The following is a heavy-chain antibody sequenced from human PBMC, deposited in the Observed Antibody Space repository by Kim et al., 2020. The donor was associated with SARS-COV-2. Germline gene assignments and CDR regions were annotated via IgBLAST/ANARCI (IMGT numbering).Heavy chain of an antibody. J-gene: IGHJ4*01. D-gene: IGHD6-13*01. CDR2: IYYSGST. Sequence: SETLSLTCTVSGGSISSSSYYWGWIRQPPGKGLEWIGSIYYSGSTYYNPSLKSRVTISVDTSKNQFSLKLSSVTAADTAVYYCARGRGGSWSNPEYYFDYWGHGTLVTVSS. CDR3: ARGRGGSWSNPEYYFDY. CDR1: GGSISSSSYY. V-gene: IGHV4-39*07.